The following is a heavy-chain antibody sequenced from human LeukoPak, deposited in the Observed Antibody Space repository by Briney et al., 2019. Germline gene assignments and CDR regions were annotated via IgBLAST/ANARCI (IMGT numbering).Heavy chain of an antibody. CDR3: ARSLSYYDTTRGAFDI. J-gene: IGHJ3*02. CDR1: GGSISSYY. D-gene: IGHD3-22*01. Sequence: NPSETLSLTCTVSGGSISSYYWSWIRQPPGKGLEWIGYIYYSGSTNYNPSLKSRVTISVDTSKNQFSLKLSSVTAADTAVYYCARSLSYYDTTRGAFDIWGQGTVVTVSS. CDR2: IYYSGST. V-gene: IGHV4-59*12.